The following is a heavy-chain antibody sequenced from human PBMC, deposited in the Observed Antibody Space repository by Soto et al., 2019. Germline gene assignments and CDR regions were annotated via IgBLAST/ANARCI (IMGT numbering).Heavy chain of an antibody. Sequence: GGSLRLSCAASGFTFSNAWMNWVRQAPGKGLEWVGRIKSKTDGGTTDYAAPVKGRFTISRDDSKNTLYLQMNSLKTEDTAVYYCTTDAPPPTAYYYYYYGMDVWGQGTTVTVSS. J-gene: IGHJ6*02. CDR3: TTDAPPPTAYYYYYYGMDV. CDR2: IKSKTDGGTT. V-gene: IGHV3-15*07. CDR1: GFTFSNAW. D-gene: IGHD5-18*01.